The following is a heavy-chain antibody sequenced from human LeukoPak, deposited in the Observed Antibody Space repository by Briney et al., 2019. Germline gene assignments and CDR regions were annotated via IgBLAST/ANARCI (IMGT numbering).Heavy chain of an antibody. CDR1: GFTFSNYA. D-gene: IGHD5-18*01. J-gene: IGHJ4*02. CDR3: ARDLYSYGHFDY. Sequence: GGSLRLSCAASGFTFSNYAMHWVRHAPGKGLEWVAVISYDGSNKYYADSVKGRFTISRDNSKNTLYLQMNSLRAEDTAVYYCARDLYSYGHFDYWGQGTLVTVSS. CDR2: ISYDGSNK. V-gene: IGHV3-30-3*01.